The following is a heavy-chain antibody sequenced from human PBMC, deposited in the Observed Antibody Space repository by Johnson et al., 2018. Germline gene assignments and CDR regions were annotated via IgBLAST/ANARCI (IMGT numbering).Heavy chain of an antibody. D-gene: IGHD1-14*01. CDR2: ISWNSGSI. J-gene: IGHJ3*01. V-gene: IGHV3-9*01. CDR1: GFTFDDYA. CDR3: AKKKTGPDVFDF. Sequence: VQLVQSGGGLVQXGRSXRLXCAASGFTFDDYAMHWVRHAPGKGLEWVSGISWNSGSIGYADSVKGRFTISRDNAKNSLYLQMNSLRAEDTALYYCAKKKTGPDVFDFWGQGTMVTVSS.